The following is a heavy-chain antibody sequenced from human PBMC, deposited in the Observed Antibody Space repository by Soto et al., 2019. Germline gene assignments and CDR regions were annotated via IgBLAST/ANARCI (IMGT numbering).Heavy chain of an antibody. CDR1: GGTFSSYA. Sequence: SVKVSCKASGGTFSSYAISWVRQAPGQGLEWMGGIIPIFGTANYAQKFQGRVTITADESTSTAYMELSSLRSEDTAVYYCARDRDCSGGSCPPRPNWFDPWGQGALVTVSS. V-gene: IGHV1-69*13. J-gene: IGHJ5*02. D-gene: IGHD2-15*01. CDR2: IIPIFGTA. CDR3: ARDRDCSGGSCPPRPNWFDP.